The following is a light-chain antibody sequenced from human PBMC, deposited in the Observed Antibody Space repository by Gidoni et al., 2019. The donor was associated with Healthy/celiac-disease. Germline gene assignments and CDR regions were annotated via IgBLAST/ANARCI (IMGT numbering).Light chain of an antibody. CDR2: GAS. CDR1: QSVSSN. Sequence: EIVMTQSPATLSVFQGERATLSCRASQSVSSNFAWYQQKPGQAPRLLIYGASTRATGIPARFSGSWSGTEFTLTISSLQSEDFAVYYCQQYNNWPPYTFGQGTKLEIK. V-gene: IGKV3-15*01. J-gene: IGKJ2*01. CDR3: QQYNNWPPYT.